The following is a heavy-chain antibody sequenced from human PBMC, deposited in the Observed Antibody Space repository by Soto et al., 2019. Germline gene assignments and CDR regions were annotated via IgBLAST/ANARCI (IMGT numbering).Heavy chain of an antibody. CDR1: GFTFSSYA. CDR3: AKDYDLWSGYPPGGMDV. Sequence: GGSLRLSCAASGFTFSSYAMSWVRQAPGKGLEWVSAISGSGGSTYYADSVKGRFTISRDNSKNTLYLQMNSLRAEDTAVYYCAKDYDLWSGYPPGGMDVWGQGTTVTVSS. V-gene: IGHV3-23*01. D-gene: IGHD3-3*01. CDR2: ISGSGGST. J-gene: IGHJ6*02.